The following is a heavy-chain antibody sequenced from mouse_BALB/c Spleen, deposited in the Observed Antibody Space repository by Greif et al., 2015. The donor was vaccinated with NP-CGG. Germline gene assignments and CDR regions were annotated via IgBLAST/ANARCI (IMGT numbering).Heavy chain of an antibody. CDR3: ARSGYYGSSYWYFDV. J-gene: IGHJ1*01. CDR1: GFNIKDTY. D-gene: IGHD1-1*01. Sequence: VQLQQSGAELVKPGASVKLSCTASGFNIKDTYMHWVKQRPEQGLEWTGRIDPANGNTKYDPKFQGKATITADTSSNTAYLQLSSLTSEDTAVYYCARSGYYGSSYWYFDVWGAGTTVTVSS. CDR2: IDPANGNT. V-gene: IGHV14-3*02.